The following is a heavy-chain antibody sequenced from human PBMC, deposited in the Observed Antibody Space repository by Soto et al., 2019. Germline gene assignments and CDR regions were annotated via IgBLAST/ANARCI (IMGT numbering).Heavy chain of an antibody. Sequence: GASVKVSCKSSGRTFSSYAISWVRQAPGQGHEWMGGIIPIFATANYAQKFQGRVTITADKSTSTAYMELSSLRSEDTAVYYCARGVYSYNSSGYSYYFDYWGQGTLVTVSS. J-gene: IGHJ4*02. D-gene: IGHD3-22*01. CDR3: ARGVYSYNSSGYSYYFDY. CDR1: GRTFSSYA. V-gene: IGHV1-69*06. CDR2: IIPIFATA.